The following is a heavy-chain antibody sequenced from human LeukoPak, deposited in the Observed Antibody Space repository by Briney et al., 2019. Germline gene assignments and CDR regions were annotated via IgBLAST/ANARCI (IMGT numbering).Heavy chain of an antibody. CDR1: GGTFSSYA. CDR3: ARGQYRHYDYVWGSYRYGWFDP. D-gene: IGHD3-16*02. Sequence: GASVKVSCKASGGTFSSYAISWVRQAPGQGLEWMGGIIPIFGTANYAQKFQGRVTMTRNTSISTAYMELSSLRSEDTAVYYCARGQYRHYDYVWGSYRYGWFDPWGQGTLVTVSS. CDR2: IIPIFGTA. J-gene: IGHJ5*02. V-gene: IGHV1-69*05.